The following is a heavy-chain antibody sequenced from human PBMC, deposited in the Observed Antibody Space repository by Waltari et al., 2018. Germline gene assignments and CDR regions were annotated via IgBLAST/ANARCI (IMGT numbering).Heavy chain of an antibody. CDR1: GYTFTHYG. V-gene: IGHV1-18*01. J-gene: IGHJ4*02. CDR2: ISPYNGKT. Sequence: QAQLVQSGGEVKKPGASVKVSCKTSGYTFTHYGISWVRQAPGQGLEWMGYISPYNGKTNYAQEVQGRVSMTTDTSTTTAYREMRSLESDDPAVYYCARADRPTGLFDYWGQGTLVTVSS. CDR3: ARADRPTGLFDY.